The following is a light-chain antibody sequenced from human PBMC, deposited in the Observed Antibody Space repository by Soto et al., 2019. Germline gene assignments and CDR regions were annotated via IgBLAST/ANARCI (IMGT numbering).Light chain of an antibody. CDR1: QTISSNY. Sequence: EIVLTQSPGTLSLSPGERASLSCRASQTISSNYLAWYQQKPGQAPRLLIYGTSFRATGIPDRFSGSGSGTDFTLTISRLEPEDFAVYYCQQYGRSPPGFTCGPGTKVDLK. CDR2: GTS. V-gene: IGKV3-20*01. J-gene: IGKJ3*01. CDR3: QQYGRSPPGFT.